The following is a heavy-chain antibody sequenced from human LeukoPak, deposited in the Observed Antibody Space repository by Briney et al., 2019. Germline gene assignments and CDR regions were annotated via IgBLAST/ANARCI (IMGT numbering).Heavy chain of an antibody. CDR2: TNHSGST. V-gene: IGHV4-34*01. CDR1: GGSFSGYY. J-gene: IGHJ4*02. D-gene: IGHD3-10*01. Sequence: SETLSLTCAVYGGSFSGYYWSWIRQPPGKGLEWIGETNHSGSTNYNPSLKSRVTISVDTSKNQFSLKLSSVTAADTAVYYCARHRGTMVRGAIVAYFDYWGQGTLVTVSS. CDR3: ARHRGTMVRGAIVAYFDY.